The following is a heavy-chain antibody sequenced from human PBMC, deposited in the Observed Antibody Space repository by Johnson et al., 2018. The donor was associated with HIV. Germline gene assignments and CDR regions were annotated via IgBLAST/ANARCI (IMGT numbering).Heavy chain of an antibody. Sequence: VQLVESGGGLVQPGGSLRLSCAASGFTVSSNYMSWVRQAPGKGLEWVSGINWNGGSTGYADSVKGRFTISRDNAKNSLYLKMNSLRAEDTALYYCARDKIYGSAWGDAFDVWGQGTMVTVSS. CDR2: INWNGGST. J-gene: IGHJ3*01. CDR1: GFTVSSNY. CDR3: ARDKIYGSAWGDAFDV. D-gene: IGHD6-19*01. V-gene: IGHV3-20*04.